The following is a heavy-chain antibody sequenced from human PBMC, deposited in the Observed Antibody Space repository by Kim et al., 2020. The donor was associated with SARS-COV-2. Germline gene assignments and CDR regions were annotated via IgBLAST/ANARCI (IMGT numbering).Heavy chain of an antibody. J-gene: IGHJ4*02. V-gene: IGHV1-69*05. CDR3: PRGRGVERGRAAQFDY. Sequence: SVKVSCKASGDSFSSYAISWVRQAPGQGLEWMGGIIPIFGTAKYAQKFQGRVTFTTDKSTSTAYMELSSLRSEDTAVYYCPRGRGVERGRAAQFDYWGQRTLVSVSS. CDR1: GDSFSSYA. D-gene: IGHD3-16*01. CDR2: IIPIFGTA.